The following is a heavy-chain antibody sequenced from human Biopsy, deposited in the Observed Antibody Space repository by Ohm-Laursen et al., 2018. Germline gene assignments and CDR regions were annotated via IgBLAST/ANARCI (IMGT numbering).Heavy chain of an antibody. D-gene: IGHD1-26*01. J-gene: IGHJ2*01. CDR2: LYYSGST. CDR3: ARHAPSYSGSYWRYFDL. CDR1: GASISAYY. Sequence: SETLSLTRTVSGASISAYYWSWIRQPPGKGLEWIGYLYYSGSTNYNPSLKSRVTISVDTSMNHLSLRLTSVTAADTAVYYCARHAPSYSGSYWRYFDLWGRGTLVTVSS. V-gene: IGHV4-59*08.